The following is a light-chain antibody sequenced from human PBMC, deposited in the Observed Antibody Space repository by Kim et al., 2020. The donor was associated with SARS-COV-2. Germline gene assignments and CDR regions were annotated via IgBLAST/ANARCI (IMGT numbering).Light chain of an antibody. CDR1: SGSIASNY. J-gene: IGLJ3*02. Sequence: GKTVTSSCNRSSGSIASNYVQWDQQRPGSAPTTVIYEDNQRPSGVPDRFSGSIDSSSNSASLTISGLKTEDEADYYCQSYDSSNQVFGGGTQLTVL. CDR2: EDN. CDR3: QSYDSSNQV. V-gene: IGLV6-57*03.